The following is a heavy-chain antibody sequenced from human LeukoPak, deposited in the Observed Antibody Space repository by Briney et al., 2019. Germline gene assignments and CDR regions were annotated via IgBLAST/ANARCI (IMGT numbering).Heavy chain of an antibody. Sequence: GGSLRLSCAASGFTFDDYAIHWVRQAPGKGLEWVSGISWNSGSIGYADSVKGRFTISRDNAKNSLYLQMNRLRAEDTAVYYCTVSFDHWGQGTLVTVSS. CDR2: ISWNSGSI. CDR3: TVSFDH. D-gene: IGHD4-17*01. V-gene: IGHV3-9*01. J-gene: IGHJ4*02. CDR1: GFTFDDYA.